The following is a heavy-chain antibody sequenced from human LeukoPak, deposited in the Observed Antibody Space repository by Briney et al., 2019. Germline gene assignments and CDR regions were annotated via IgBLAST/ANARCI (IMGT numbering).Heavy chain of an antibody. J-gene: IGHJ4*02. CDR3: AKGIRITIFGVVID. Sequence: PGGSLRLSCAASGFTFSGHNMNWVRQAPGKGLEWISFVSISSGTIYYADSVNGRFTISRDNAKNSLYLQMNSLRAEDTAVYYCAKGIRITIFGVVIDWGQGTLVTVSS. D-gene: IGHD3-3*01. CDR2: VSISSGTI. V-gene: IGHV3-48*04. CDR1: GFTFSGHN.